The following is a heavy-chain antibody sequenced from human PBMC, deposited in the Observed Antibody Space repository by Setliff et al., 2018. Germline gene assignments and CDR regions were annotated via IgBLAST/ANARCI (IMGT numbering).Heavy chain of an antibody. CDR1: GDSINDYY. D-gene: IGHD2-21*02. J-gene: IGHJ4*02. V-gene: IGHV4-59*01. Sequence: SETLSLTCTVPGDSINDYYWSWIRQPPGKGLEWIGYVFFTGDTDYNPSLGSRVTISLDRSKTQFSLKLSSVTAADTAVYYCARGGVTAVWDLTDWGQGTLVTVSS. CDR3: ARGGVTAVWDLTD. CDR2: VFFTGDT.